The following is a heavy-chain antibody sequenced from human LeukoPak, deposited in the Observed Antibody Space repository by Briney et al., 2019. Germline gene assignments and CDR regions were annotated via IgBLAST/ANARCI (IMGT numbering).Heavy chain of an antibody. D-gene: IGHD2-15*01. CDR2: IGNSGGST. CDR1: GFTFNNYA. CDR3: AKDLTRILPGVYYYGMDV. Sequence: GGSLRLSCAASGFTFNNYAMSWVRQAPGKGLEWVSAIGNSGGSTYYADSVKGRVTISRDNSKNTLYLQMNSLRAEDTAVYYCAKDLTRILPGVYYYGMDVWGQGTTVTVSS. J-gene: IGHJ6*02. V-gene: IGHV3-23*01.